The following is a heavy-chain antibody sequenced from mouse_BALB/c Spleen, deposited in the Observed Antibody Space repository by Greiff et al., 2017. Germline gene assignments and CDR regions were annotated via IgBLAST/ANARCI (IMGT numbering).Heavy chain of an antibody. V-gene: IGHV1-14*01. CDR2: INPYNDGT. Sequence: EVQLQQSGPELVKPGASVKMSCKASGYTFTSYVMHWVKQKPGQGLEWIGYINPYNDGTKYNEKFKGKATLTSDKSSSTAYMELSSLTSEDSAVYYCSRGYDPYYFDNWGQGTTLTVSS. J-gene: IGHJ2*01. CDR1: GYTFTSYV. D-gene: IGHD2-2*01. CDR3: SRGYDPYYFDN.